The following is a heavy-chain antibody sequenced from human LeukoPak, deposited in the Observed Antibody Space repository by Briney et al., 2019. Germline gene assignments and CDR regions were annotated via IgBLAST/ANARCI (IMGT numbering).Heavy chain of an antibody. Sequence: GGSLRLSCAASGFTFSSYGMSWVRQAPGKGLEWVSYISTTGSTIYYADSVKGRFTISRDNAKNSLYLQMNSLRAEDTAVYYCARDGVLRYFDWLFPYYMDVWGKGTTVTISS. D-gene: IGHD3-9*01. J-gene: IGHJ6*03. CDR2: ISTTGSTI. CDR1: GFTFSSYG. CDR3: ARDGVLRYFDWLFPYYMDV. V-gene: IGHV3-48*04.